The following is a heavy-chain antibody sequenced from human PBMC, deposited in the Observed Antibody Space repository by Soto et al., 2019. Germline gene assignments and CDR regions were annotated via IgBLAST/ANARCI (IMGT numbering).Heavy chain of an antibody. CDR2: INHSGST. J-gene: IGHJ6*03. Sequence: SETLSLTCAVYGGSFSGYYWSWIRQPPGKGLEWIGEINHSGSTNYNPSLKSRVTISVDTSKNQFSLKLSSVTAADTAVYYCARGYYGSGYYMDVWGKGTTVTVSS. D-gene: IGHD3-10*01. CDR1: GGSFSGYY. CDR3: ARGYYGSGYYMDV. V-gene: IGHV4-34*01.